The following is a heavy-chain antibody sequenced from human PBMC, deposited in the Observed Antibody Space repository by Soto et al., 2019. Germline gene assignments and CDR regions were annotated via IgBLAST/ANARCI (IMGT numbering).Heavy chain of an antibody. D-gene: IGHD2-2*01. CDR1: GGSISSSNW. CDR2: IYHSGST. V-gene: IGHV4-4*02. J-gene: IGHJ5*02. Sequence: SETLSLTCAVSGGSISSSNWWSWVRQPPGKGLERIGAIYHSGSTNYNPSLKSRATISVDKSKNQFSVQLSSVTAADRAVDYCARGRAAYHPLSRWFDPGGQGTLHNVSS. CDR3: ARGRAAYHPLSRWFDP.